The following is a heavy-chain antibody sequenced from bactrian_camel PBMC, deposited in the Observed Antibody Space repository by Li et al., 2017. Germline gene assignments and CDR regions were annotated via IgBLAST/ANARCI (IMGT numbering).Heavy chain of an antibody. V-gene: IGHV3S28*01. D-gene: IGHD6*01. CDR1: GYTSPHNC. Sequence: CAASGYTSPHNCLGWFRQAPGKEREGVAAIVSGALTSKYYANSVEGRFTISKDNGKHTLYLQMNNLKPEDTSMYYCAAEDYCGGSWDLPENYLYWGQGTQVTVS. CDR2: IVSGALTSK. J-gene: IGHJ4*01. CDR3: AAEDYCGGSWDLPENYLY.